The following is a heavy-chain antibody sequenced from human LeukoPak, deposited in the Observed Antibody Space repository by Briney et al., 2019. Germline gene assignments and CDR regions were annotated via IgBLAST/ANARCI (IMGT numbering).Heavy chain of an antibody. CDR1: GFTFSSYS. Sequence: GGSLRLSCAASGFTFSSYSMNWVRQAPGKGLEWVSSISSSSSYIYYADSVKGRFTISRDNAKNSLYLQTNSLRAEDTAVYYCARDAMVRGVIPLDYWGQGTLVTVSS. CDR3: ARDAMVRGVIPLDY. CDR2: ISSSSSYI. J-gene: IGHJ4*02. V-gene: IGHV3-21*01. D-gene: IGHD3-10*01.